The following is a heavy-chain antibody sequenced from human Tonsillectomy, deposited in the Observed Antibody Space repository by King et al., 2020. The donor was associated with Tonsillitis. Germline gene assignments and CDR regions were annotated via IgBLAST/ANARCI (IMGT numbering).Heavy chain of an antibody. CDR1: GGSISSSSYY. CDR2: IYYSGST. V-gene: IGHV4-39*01. CDR3: ASLYCSGGSCYPEYFQH. D-gene: IGHD2-15*01. J-gene: IGHJ1*01. Sequence: QLQESGPGLVKPSETLSLTCTDSGGSISSSSYYWGWVSQPPGKGLEWIGNIYYSGSTYYNPSLKSRVTISVDTSKNQFSLKLRSVTAADTAVYYCASLYCSGGSCYPEYFQHWGQGTLVTVSS.